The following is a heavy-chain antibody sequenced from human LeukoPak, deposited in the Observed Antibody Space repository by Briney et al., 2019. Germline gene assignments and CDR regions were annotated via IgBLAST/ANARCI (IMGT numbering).Heavy chain of an antibody. J-gene: IGHJ3*02. Sequence: ASVKVSCKASGYTFTGYYMHWVRQAPGQGLEWMGWINPNSGGTNYAQKFQGRVTMTRDTSISTAYMELSRLRSDDTAVYYCATHLLYYYDSSGYYYRAFDIWGQGTMVTVSS. V-gene: IGHV1-2*02. CDR2: INPNSGGT. CDR1: GYTFTGYY. CDR3: ATHLLYYYDSSGYYYRAFDI. D-gene: IGHD3-22*01.